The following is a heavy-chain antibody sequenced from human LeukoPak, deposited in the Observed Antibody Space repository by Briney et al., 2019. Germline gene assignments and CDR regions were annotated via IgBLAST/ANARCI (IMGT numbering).Heavy chain of an antibody. V-gene: IGHV4-30-2*01. Sequence: SETLSLTCTVSGGSISSGGYYWSWIRQPPGKGLEWIGYIYHSGSTYYNPSLKSRVTISVDRSKNQFSLKLSSVTAADTAVYYCARHYGENGMDVWGQGTTVTVSS. J-gene: IGHJ6*02. CDR2: IYHSGST. D-gene: IGHD3-10*01. CDR3: ARHYGENGMDV. CDR1: GGSISSGGYY.